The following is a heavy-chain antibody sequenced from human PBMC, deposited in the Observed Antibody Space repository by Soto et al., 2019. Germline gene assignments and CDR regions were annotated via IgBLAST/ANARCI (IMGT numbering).Heavy chain of an antibody. CDR1: GGTFSSYA. CDR2: IIPIFGTA. J-gene: IGHJ6*02. D-gene: IGHD2-15*01. Sequence: QVQLVQSGAEVKKPGSSVKVSCKASGGTFSSYAISWVRQAPGQGLEWMGGIIPIFGTANYAQKFQGRVTITADESTSTAYMELSSLRSEDTAVYYCASGVVVVAATRDNLVYGMDVWGQGTTVTVSS. V-gene: IGHV1-69*12. CDR3: ASGVVVVAATRDNLVYGMDV.